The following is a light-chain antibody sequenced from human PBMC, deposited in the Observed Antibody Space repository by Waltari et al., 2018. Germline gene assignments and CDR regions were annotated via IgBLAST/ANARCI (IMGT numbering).Light chain of an antibody. CDR3: QSYDNNLSAV. Sequence: QSVLTQPPSVSGAPGQRVTISCTGSRSDIGAGYDVHWYQQLPGTAPKLLIYGNSNRPAGVPDRFSGPKSGTSASLAITGLQAEDEADYYCQSYDNNLSAVFGGGTKLTVL. J-gene: IGLJ2*01. CDR2: GNS. V-gene: IGLV1-40*01. CDR1: RSDIGAGYD.